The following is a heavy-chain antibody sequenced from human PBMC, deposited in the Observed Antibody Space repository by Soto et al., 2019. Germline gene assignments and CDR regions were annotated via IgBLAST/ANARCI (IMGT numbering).Heavy chain of an antibody. CDR1: GYTFTSYY. Sequence: ASVKVSCKASGYTFTSYYMHWVRQAPGQGLEWMGIINPSGGSTSYAQKFQGRVTMTRDTSTSTVYMELSSLRSEDTAVYYCARDRPGLRYFDWYPIGEKVGMDVWGQGTTVTVSS. CDR3: ARDRPGLRYFDWYPIGEKVGMDV. V-gene: IGHV1-46*01. J-gene: IGHJ6*02. D-gene: IGHD3-9*01. CDR2: INPSGGST.